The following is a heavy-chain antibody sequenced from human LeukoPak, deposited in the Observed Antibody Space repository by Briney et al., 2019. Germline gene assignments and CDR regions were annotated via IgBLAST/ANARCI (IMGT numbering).Heavy chain of an antibody. CDR3: DGADF. V-gene: IGHV3-23*01. J-gene: IGHJ4*02. CDR1: GFTFNTYS. Sequence: PGGSLRLSCAASGFTFNTYSMNWARQAPGKGLEWVSTISDSGGGTYYADSVKGRFTISRDNSKNTLYLQMNSLRADDTAVYYCDGADFWGKGTLVTVSS. CDR2: ISDSGGGT.